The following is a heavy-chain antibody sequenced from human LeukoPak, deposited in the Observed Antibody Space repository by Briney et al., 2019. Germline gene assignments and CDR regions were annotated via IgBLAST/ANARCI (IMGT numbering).Heavy chain of an antibody. J-gene: IGHJ6*04. D-gene: IGHD3-3*01. CDR1: GYTFTSYD. CDR2: MNPNSGNT. V-gene: IGHV1-8*03. CDR3: ARGRGRFLDWGV. Sequence: ASVKVSCKASGYTFTSYDINWVRQATGQGLEWMGWMNPNSGNTGYAQKFQGRVTITRNTSISTAYMELSSLRSEDTAVYYCARGRGRFLDWGVWGKGTTVTVSS.